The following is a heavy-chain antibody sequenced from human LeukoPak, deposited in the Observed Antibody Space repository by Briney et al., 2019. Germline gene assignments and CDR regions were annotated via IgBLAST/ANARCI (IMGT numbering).Heavy chain of an antibody. CDR3: ARLSSLANIAARGRTWLDP. CDR1: GGSINNSY. V-gene: IGHV4-59*01. CDR2: IYYSGST. Sequence: SSETLSLTCTVSGGSINNSYWTWIRQPPGKGLEWIGHIYYSGSTNYSPSLKSRVTISVDTSKNQFSLKLSSVTAADTAVYYCARLSSLANIAARGRTWLDPWGQGSLVTVSS. D-gene: IGHD6-6*01. J-gene: IGHJ5*02.